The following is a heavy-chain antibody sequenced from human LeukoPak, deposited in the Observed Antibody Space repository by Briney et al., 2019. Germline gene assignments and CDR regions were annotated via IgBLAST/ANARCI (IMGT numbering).Heavy chain of an antibody. V-gene: IGHV4-38-2*01. D-gene: IGHD5-18*01. CDR1: GYSISSGYY. Sequence: SETLSLTCAVSGYSISSGYYWGWIRQPPGKGLEWIGSIYHSGSTYYNPSLKSRVTIPVDTSKNQFSLKLSSVTAADTAVYYCARGGPRGYSYGYQYWGQGTLVTVSS. CDR2: IYHSGST. J-gene: IGHJ4*02. CDR3: ARGGPRGYSYGYQY.